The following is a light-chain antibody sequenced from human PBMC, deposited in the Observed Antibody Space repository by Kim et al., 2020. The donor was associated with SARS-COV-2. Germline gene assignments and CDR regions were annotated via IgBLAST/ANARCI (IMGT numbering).Light chain of an antibody. CDR1: QSVGTQ. CDR2: DAS. Sequence: EIVLTQSPATLSPSPGERATLSCRASQSVGTQLAWYQQRPGQAPRLLLHDASSRATGIPARCSGSGSGTDFTLSISSLEPEDVAVYYCQQRSNWPITFGQGTRLEIK. V-gene: IGKV3-11*01. CDR3: QQRSNWPIT. J-gene: IGKJ5*01.